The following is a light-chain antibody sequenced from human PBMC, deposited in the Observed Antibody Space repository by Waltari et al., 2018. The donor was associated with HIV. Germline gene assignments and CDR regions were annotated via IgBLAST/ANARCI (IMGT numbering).Light chain of an antibody. V-gene: IGLV2-23*02. CDR1: SRDVGGYNY. Sequence: QSALTQPASVSGSPGQSITISCTGPSRDVGGYNYVSWYQQPPGKAPKLLIYDVTKRPSGVSNRLSGSKSGNTASLTISGLQAEDEAAYYCCSYAGSSTVIFGGGTKLTVL. CDR3: CSYAGSSTVI. CDR2: DVT. J-gene: IGLJ2*01.